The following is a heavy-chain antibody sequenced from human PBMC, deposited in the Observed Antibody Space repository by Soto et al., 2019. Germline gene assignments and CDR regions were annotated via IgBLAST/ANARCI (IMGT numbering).Heavy chain of an antibody. CDR2: IYYSGST. J-gene: IGHJ6*02. Sequence: LSLTFTVSGGSISSYYWSWIRQPPGKGLEWIGYIYYSGSTNYNPSLKSRVTISVDTPKNQFSLKLSSVTAADTAVYYCARSIVVVPAANYYYYGMDVWGQGTTVTV. CDR3: ARSIVVVPAANYYYYGMDV. V-gene: IGHV4-59*01. D-gene: IGHD2-2*01. CDR1: GGSISSYY.